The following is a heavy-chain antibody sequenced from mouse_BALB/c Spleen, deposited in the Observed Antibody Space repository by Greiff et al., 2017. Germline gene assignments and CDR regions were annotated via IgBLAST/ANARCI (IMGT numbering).Heavy chain of an antibody. CDR3: ARMITTSFDY. CDR2: INPSTGYT. V-gene: IGHV1-7*01. J-gene: IGHJ2*01. D-gene: IGHD2-4*01. CDR1: GYTFTSYW. Sequence: QVQLKQSGAELAKPGASVKMSCKASGYTFTSYWMHWVKQRPGQGLEWIGYINPSTGYTEYNQKFKDKATLTADKSSSTAYMQLSSLTSEDSAVYYCARMITTSFDYWGQGTTLTVSS.